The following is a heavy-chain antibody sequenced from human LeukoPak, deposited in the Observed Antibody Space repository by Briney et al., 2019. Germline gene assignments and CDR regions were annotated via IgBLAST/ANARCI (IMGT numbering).Heavy chain of an antibody. Sequence: ASVKVSCKASGYTFTGYYMHWVRQAPGQGLEWMGWINPNSGGTSYAQRFQGRVTMTRDPSISTAYMELSRLRSDDTAVYYCARTYSSSWRLEYFQHWGQGTLVTASS. CDR3: ARTYSSSWRLEYFQH. CDR2: INPNSGGT. J-gene: IGHJ1*01. CDR1: GYTFTGYY. V-gene: IGHV1-2*02. D-gene: IGHD6-13*01.